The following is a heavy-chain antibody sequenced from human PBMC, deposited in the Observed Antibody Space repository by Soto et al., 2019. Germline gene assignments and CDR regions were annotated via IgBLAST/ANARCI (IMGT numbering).Heavy chain of an antibody. CDR1: GFTFSSYG. D-gene: IGHD6-19*01. CDR2: ISYDGSNK. J-gene: IGHJ4*02. V-gene: IGHV3-30*18. CDR3: AKDLGIAVAETGYFDY. Sequence: GGSLRLSCAASGFTFSSYGMHWVRQAPGKGLEWVAVISYDGSNKYYADSVKGRFTISRDNSKNTLYLQMNSLRAEDTAVYYCAKDLGIAVAETGYFDYWGQGTLVTVSS.